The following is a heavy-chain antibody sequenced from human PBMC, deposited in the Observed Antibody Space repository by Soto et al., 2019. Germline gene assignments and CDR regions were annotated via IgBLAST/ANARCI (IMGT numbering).Heavy chain of an antibody. Sequence: ASVKVSCKASGYTFTSYGISWVRQAAGQGLEWMGWISAYNGNTNYAQKLQGRVTMTTDTSTSTAYMELRSLRSDDTAVYYCGSFVDGRYQGAFDIWGQGTMVTVSS. CDR2: ISAYNGNT. J-gene: IGHJ3*02. V-gene: IGHV1-18*01. CDR3: GSFVDGRYQGAFDI. D-gene: IGHD1-26*01. CDR1: GYTFTSYG.